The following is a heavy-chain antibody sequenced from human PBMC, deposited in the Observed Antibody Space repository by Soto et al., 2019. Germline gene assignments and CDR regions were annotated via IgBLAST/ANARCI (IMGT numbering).Heavy chain of an antibody. J-gene: IGHJ5*02. CDR2: IYYSGST. V-gene: IGHV4-59*08. CDR1: GGSIITYH. Sequence: SETLSLTCAVSGGSIITYHWTWIRQPPGKGLEYIGQIYYSGSTNYNPSLKSRATISVDLSKNQVFLRLTSVTAADTAVYYCARQTYWYESGRYHNDFDPWGQG. D-gene: IGHD3-10*01. CDR3: ARQTYWYESGRYHNDFDP.